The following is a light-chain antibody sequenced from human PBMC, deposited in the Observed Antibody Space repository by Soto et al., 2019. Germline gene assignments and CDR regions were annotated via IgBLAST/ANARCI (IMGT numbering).Light chain of an antibody. J-gene: IGKJ3*01. CDR3: QQSYNSPFN. CDR1: HTITRY. Sequence: DIQMTQSPSSLSASVGDRVTITCRASHTITRYLNWYQQKSGQAPKLLINDASTLRSGVPSRFSGSGSGTDFTLTIDSLQPEDFATYYCQQSYNSPFNFGPGTKVDIK. CDR2: DAS. V-gene: IGKV1-39*01.